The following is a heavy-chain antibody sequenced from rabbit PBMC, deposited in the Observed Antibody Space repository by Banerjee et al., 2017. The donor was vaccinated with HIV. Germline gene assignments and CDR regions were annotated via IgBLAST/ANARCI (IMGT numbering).Heavy chain of an antibody. CDR2: INTSSGNT. D-gene: IGHD7-1*01. CDR1: GFSFSNKYV. J-gene: IGHJ4*01. CDR3: ARGYAGYGGYGPYYFNL. Sequence: QEQLVESGGDLVKPGASLTLTCTASGFSFSNKYVMCWVRQAPGKGLEWIACINTSSGNTVYASWAKGRFTISKTSSTTVTLQMTSLTAADTATYFCARGYAGYGGYGPYYFNLWGQGTLVTVS. V-gene: IGHV1S45*01.